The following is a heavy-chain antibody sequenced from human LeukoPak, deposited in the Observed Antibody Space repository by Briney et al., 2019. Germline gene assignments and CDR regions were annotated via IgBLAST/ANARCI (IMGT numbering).Heavy chain of an antibody. CDR1: RFMFSNYW. CDR2: IKPDGSEK. Sequence: AGGSLRLSCAASRFMFSNYWMSWVRQAPGKGLEWVAMIKPDGSEKYYVDSVKGRFTISRDNTKNSLFLQMNSLRVEDTAVYYCAKDQRWESPHYLDSWGQGTLVTVSS. V-gene: IGHV3-7*03. CDR3: AKDQRWESPHYLDS. D-gene: IGHD1-26*01. J-gene: IGHJ4*02.